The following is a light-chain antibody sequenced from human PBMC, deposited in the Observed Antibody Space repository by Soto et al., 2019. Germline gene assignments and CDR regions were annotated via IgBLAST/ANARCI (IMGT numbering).Light chain of an antibody. V-gene: IGLV1-36*01. CDR2: YDD. J-gene: IGLJ1*01. Sequence: QSVLTQPPSVSEAPRQRVTISCSGSSSNIGNNAVNWYQQLPGKAPKLLIYYDDLLPSGVSDRFSGSKSGTSASLAISGLQSEDEVDYYCAAWDASLNGYVFGTGTKVTV. CDR1: SSNIGNNA. CDR3: AAWDASLNGYV.